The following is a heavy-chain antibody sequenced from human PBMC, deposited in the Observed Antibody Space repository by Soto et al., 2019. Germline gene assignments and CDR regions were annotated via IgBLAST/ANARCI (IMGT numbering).Heavy chain of an antibody. CDR1: GYTFTSYA. D-gene: IGHD3-3*01. CDR2: INAGNGNT. CDR3: ARHGVAYPYPPA. Sequence: GASVKVSCKASGYTFTSYAMHWVLQAPGQRLEWMGWINAGNGNTKYSQKFQGRVTITRDTSASTAYMELSSLRSEDTAVYYCARHGVAYPYPPAWGQGTLVTVSS. J-gene: IGHJ5*02. V-gene: IGHV1-3*01.